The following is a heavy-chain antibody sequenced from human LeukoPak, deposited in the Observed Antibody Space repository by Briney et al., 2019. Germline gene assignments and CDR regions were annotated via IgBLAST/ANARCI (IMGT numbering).Heavy chain of an antibody. CDR3: ARGTLRPWDFDY. V-gene: IGHV4-31*03. Sequence: PSETLSLTCTVSGDSISSGGYYWSWIRQHPGKGLEWIGYMYYSGNTYYNPSLKSRVTISVDTSKNQFSLKLTSVTAADTAVYYCARGTLRPWDFDYWGQGTLVTVSS. J-gene: IGHJ4*02. CDR2: MYYSGNT. D-gene: IGHD4-17*01. CDR1: GDSISSGGYY.